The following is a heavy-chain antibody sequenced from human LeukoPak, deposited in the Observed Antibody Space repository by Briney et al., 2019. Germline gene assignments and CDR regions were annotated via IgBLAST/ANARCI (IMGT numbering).Heavy chain of an antibody. V-gene: IGHV1-2*04. Sequence: ASVKVSCKASGYTFTAYYLHWVRQALGQGLEWMGWINPSSGGTNYAQKFKGWVTLTRDTSINTTYMELSRLASDVTAVYFCARGTPGSYLGYWGQGTLVTVSS. CDR2: INPSSGGT. CDR3: ARGTPGSYLGY. D-gene: IGHD3-16*02. CDR1: GYTFTAYY. J-gene: IGHJ4*02.